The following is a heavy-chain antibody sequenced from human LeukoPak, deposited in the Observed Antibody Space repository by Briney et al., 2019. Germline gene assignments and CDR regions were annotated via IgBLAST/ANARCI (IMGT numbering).Heavy chain of an antibody. D-gene: IGHD3-10*01. V-gene: IGHV4-34*01. CDR1: GGSFSGYY. CDR2: INHSGST. Sequence: KSSETLSLTCAVYGGSFSGYYWSWIRQPPGKGLEWIGEINHSGSTNYNPSLKSRVTISVDTSKNQFSLKLMSVTAADTAVYYCARDSGTTGEVKFDPWGQGTLVTVSS. J-gene: IGHJ5*02. CDR3: ARDSGTTGEVKFDP.